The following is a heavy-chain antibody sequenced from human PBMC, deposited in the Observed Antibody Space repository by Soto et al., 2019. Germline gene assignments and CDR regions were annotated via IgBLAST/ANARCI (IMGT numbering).Heavy chain of an antibody. V-gene: IGHV4-4*02. J-gene: IGHJ3*02. Sequence: QVQLQESGPSLVKTSGTLALTCVITNTSISSSNWWSWVRQAPGKGLEWIGEIYHTGRTNYAPSLKRRVTMSIDKSNNRFSLRLISLTAADTSVYYCVRDEAHYDILTGSSLGRAFDIWGHGTMVTVSS. CDR3: VRDEAHYDILTGSSLGRAFDI. CDR2: IYHTGRT. D-gene: IGHD3-9*01. CDR1: NTSISSSNW.